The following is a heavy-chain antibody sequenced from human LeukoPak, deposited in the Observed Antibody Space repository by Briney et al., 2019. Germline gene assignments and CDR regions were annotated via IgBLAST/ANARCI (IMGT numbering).Heavy chain of an antibody. V-gene: IGHV3-21*01. D-gene: IGHD5-18*01. Sequence: GGSLRLSCAASGFTFSSYSMNWVRQAPGKGLEWVSSISSSSSYIYYADSVKGRFTISRDNAKNSLYLQMNSLRAEDTAVYYCARGNSGYSYGYRDDAFDIWAKGQWSPSLQ. CDR1: GFTFSSYS. CDR3: ARGNSGYSYGYRDDAFDI. CDR2: ISSSSSYI. J-gene: IGHJ3*02.